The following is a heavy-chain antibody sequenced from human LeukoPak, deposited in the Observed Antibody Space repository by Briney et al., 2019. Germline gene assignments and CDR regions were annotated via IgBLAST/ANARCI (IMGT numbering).Heavy chain of an antibody. D-gene: IGHD4-17*01. CDR3: ARGDDYGDYKDHYFDY. J-gene: IGHJ4*02. CDR1: GFTFSSYW. CDR2: IKQGGSEK. V-gene: IGHV3-7*01. Sequence: QPGGSLLLSCAASGFTFSSYWMHWVRQAPGKGLEWVANIKQGGSEKYYVDSVKGRFTISRDNAKNSLYLQMNSLRAEDTAVYYCARGDDYGDYKDHYFDYWGQGTLVTVSS.